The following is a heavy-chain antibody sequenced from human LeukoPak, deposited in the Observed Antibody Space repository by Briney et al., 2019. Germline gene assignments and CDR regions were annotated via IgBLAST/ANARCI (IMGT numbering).Heavy chain of an antibody. CDR3: AKDRGTTTTTRECGYFDS. D-gene: IGHD4-17*01. CDR1: VFTFRSFG. J-gene: IGHJ4*02. CDR2: IWYDGSEK. V-gene: IGHV3-33*06. Sequence: GGSLRLSCATAVFTFRSFGMHWVRQAPGKGLEWVAVIWYDGSEKYYADSVKGRFTISRDNSRNTVYLQMSSLRVDDTAIYYCAKDRGTTTTTRECGYFDSWGQGTLVTVSS.